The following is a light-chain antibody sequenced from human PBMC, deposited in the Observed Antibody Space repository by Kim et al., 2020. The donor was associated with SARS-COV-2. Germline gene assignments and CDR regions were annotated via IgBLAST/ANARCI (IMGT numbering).Light chain of an antibody. CDR2: EVS. CDR1: SSDIGSHNL. J-gene: IGLJ3*02. V-gene: IGLV2-23*02. CDR3: CAYQGSWV. Sequence: SPGRSLTISCTGTSSDIGSHNLVSWYQHHPGKAPRLMIYEVSERPSGVSNRFSGSKSGNTASLTISGLQAEDEADYYCCAYQGSWVFGGGTQLTVL.